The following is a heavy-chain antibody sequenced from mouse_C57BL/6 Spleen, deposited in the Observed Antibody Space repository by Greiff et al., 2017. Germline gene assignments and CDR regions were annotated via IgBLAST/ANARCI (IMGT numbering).Heavy chain of an antibody. CDR2: IYPGDGDT. J-gene: IGHJ1*03. CDR3: ARSGYYSNCGWYFDV. CDR1: GYAFSSSC. Sequence: VQGVESGPELVKPGASVTISCTASGYAFSSSCMNWVKQRPGKGLVWIGRIYPGDGDTNYNGKVKGKATLTADKSTSTAYMQLSSLTSEDSAVYFCARSGYYSNCGWYFDVWGTGTTVTVSS. D-gene: IGHD2-5*01. V-gene: IGHV1-82*01.